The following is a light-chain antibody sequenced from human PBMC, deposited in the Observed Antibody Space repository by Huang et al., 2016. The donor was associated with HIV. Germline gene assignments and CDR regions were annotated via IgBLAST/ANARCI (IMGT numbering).Light chain of an antibody. J-gene: IGKJ3*01. Sequence: EIVMTQSPATLSVSPVGRATLSCRASQSVSSNLAWYQQKPGQAPRRLIYGASTRATGIPARFRGSGSGTEFTLTISDLQSEDFAVYYCHQYNDWPITFGPGTKVDIK. CDR2: GAS. V-gene: IGKV3-15*01. CDR1: QSVSSN. CDR3: HQYNDWPIT.